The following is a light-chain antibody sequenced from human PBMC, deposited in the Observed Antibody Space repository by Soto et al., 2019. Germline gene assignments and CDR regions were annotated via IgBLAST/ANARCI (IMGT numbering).Light chain of an antibody. V-gene: IGKV1-5*01. CDR3: QQYNSYFRT. J-gene: IGKJ1*01. CDR1: QGSNSG. Sequence: LQIKETPSTLSASVGHRGAITCRPSQGSNSGLAWYPQKPGTAPKLLIFDASILESGVPSRFSGSGSGTEFTLTISSLQPDDFAPYCCQQYNSYFRTFGQGTKV. CDR2: DAS.